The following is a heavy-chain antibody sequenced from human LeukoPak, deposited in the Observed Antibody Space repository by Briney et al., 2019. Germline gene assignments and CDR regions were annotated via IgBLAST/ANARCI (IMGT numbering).Heavy chain of an antibody. V-gene: IGHV4-39*01. D-gene: IGHD2-2*01. CDR2: IYNSWST. Sequence: SETLSLTCTVSGGSIGSGRYYWAWIRQPPGKGLEWIGSIYNSWSTSYNPSLKSRVAMSVDTSKNQFSLRLSSVTAADTAVYYCARNITSLIPAGYFDYWGPGTLVAVSS. CDR1: GGSIGSGRYY. J-gene: IGHJ4*02. CDR3: ARNITSLIPAGYFDY.